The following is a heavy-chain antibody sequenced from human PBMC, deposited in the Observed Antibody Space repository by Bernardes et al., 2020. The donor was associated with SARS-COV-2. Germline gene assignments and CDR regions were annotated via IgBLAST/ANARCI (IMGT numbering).Heavy chain of an antibody. V-gene: IGHV3-9*01. Sequence: GGSLRLSCAASGFTFGDYAMHWVRQAPGKGLEWVSGISWNSGSIGYADSVKGRFTISRDNAKNSLYLQMNSLRAEDTALYYCAKGTSGYEDHMDVWGQGTTVTVSS. CDR1: GFTFGDYA. D-gene: IGHD5-12*01. J-gene: IGHJ6*02. CDR3: AKGTSGYEDHMDV. CDR2: ISWNSGSI.